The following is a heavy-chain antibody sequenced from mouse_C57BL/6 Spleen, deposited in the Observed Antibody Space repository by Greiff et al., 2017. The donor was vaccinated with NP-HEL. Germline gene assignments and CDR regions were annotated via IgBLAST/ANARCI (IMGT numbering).Heavy chain of an antibody. V-gene: IGHV1-52*01. CDR2: IDPSDSET. D-gene: IGHD1-1*01. Sequence: QVQLQQPGAELVRPGSSVKLSCKASGYTFTSYWMHWVKQRPIQVLEWIGNIDPSDSETLYNQKFKDKATLTVDKSSSTAYMQLSSLTSEDSAVYYCARLGLVADAMDYWGQGTSVTVSS. J-gene: IGHJ4*01. CDR3: ARLGLVADAMDY. CDR1: GYTFTSYW.